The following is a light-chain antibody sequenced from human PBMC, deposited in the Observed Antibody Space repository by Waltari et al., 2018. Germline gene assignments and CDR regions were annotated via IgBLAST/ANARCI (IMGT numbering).Light chain of an antibody. Sequence: DIVMTQSPDSLAVSLGERATINCKSSRSVLSSSNNKNNLAWYQQKPGQPPKLLIYWASTRESGVPDRFGGSGSGTDFTLTISSLQAEDVAVYYCQQYYTIPFTFGPGTKVDIK. V-gene: IGKV4-1*01. CDR2: WAS. CDR3: QQYYTIPFT. CDR1: RSVLSSSNNKNN. J-gene: IGKJ3*01.